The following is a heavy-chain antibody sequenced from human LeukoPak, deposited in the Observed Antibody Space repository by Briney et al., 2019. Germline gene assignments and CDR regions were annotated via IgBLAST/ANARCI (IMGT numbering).Heavy chain of an antibody. J-gene: IGHJ3*02. Sequence: SETLSLTCTVSGDSITNLDYYWTWIRQPAGKRLEWIGRIYTSGGTNYNPSLKSRVTLSVDRSKNQFSLNLASLTAADTALYYCAGRGSSSGTFDIWGPGTFVTVSS. V-gene: IGHV4-61*02. CDR1: GDSITNLDYY. CDR2: IYTSGGT. D-gene: IGHD2-2*01. CDR3: AGRGSSSGTFDI.